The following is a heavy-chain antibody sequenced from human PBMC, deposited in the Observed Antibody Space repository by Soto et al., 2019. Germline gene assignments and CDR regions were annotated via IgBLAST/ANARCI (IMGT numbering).Heavy chain of an antibody. CDR1: GFTFSSHW. CDR3: AGSPGLSRISGTTLGA. D-gene: IGHD1-7*01. CDR2: NNGDGSST. V-gene: IGHV3-74*01. Sequence: EVQLVESGGGLVQPGGSLRLSCAASGFTFSSHWMHWVRQAPGKGLVWVSLNNGDGSSTSYADSVKGRFTISRDNAKNMLCLQVDDLRADDTAVYYCAGSPGLSRISGTTLGAWGQGTLVTVSS. J-gene: IGHJ5*01.